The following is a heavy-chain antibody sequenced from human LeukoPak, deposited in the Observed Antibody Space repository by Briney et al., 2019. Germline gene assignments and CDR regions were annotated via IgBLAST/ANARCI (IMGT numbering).Heavy chain of an antibody. CDR3: ARVRDNYYYYGMDV. J-gene: IGHJ6*02. CDR1: GFTFSDYN. CDR2: ISSSSSYI. V-gene: IGHV3-21*01. D-gene: IGHD2-21*01. Sequence: GGSLRLSCAASGFTFSDYNMNWVRQAPGKGLEWVSSISSSSSYIYYADSVKGRFTISKDNAKNSLYLQMNSLRDEDTAVYYCARVRDNYYYYGMDVWGQGTTVTVSS.